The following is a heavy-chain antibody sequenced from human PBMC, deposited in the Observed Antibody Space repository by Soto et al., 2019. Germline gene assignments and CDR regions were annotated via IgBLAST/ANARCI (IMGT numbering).Heavy chain of an antibody. CDR3: ARAYYYGSGKTDAFDI. Sequence: GGSLRLSCAASGFTFSSYDMHWVRQATGKGLEWVSAIGTAGDTYYPGSVKGRFTISRENAKNSLYLQMNSLRAEDTAVYYCARAYYYGSGKTDAFDIWGQETRVTVS. CDR1: GFTFSSYD. V-gene: IGHV3-13*01. J-gene: IGHJ3*02. D-gene: IGHD3-10*01. CDR2: IGTAGDT.